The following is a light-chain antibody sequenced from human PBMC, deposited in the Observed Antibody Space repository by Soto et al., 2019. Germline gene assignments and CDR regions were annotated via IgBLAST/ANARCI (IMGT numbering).Light chain of an antibody. Sequence: QSVLGQTASVSGSPGQSITISCTGSSSDVRNYHLVSWYQQYPGKAPKLIIYEGSKRPSGVSNRFSGSRSGNTASLTISGLQPEDEADYYCCSYGGSSTFDVYGTGTKVTVL. V-gene: IGLV2-23*03. CDR3: CSYGGSSTFDV. CDR2: EGS. CDR1: SSDVRNYHL. J-gene: IGLJ1*01.